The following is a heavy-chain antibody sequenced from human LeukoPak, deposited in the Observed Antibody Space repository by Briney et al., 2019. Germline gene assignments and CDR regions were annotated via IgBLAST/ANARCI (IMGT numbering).Heavy chain of an antibody. J-gene: IGHJ4*02. V-gene: IGHV3-21*01. Sequence: GGSLRLSCAASGFTFSDAWMSWVRQAPGKGLEWVSSISSSSSYIYYADSVKGRFTISRDNAKNSLYLQMNSLRAEDTAVYYCARAGSSSWAWGYWGQGTLVTVSS. CDR3: ARAGSSSWAWGY. CDR1: GFTFSDAW. CDR2: ISSSSSYI. D-gene: IGHD6-13*01.